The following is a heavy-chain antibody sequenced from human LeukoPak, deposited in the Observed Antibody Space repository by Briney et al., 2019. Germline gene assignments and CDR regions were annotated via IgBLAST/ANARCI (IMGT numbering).Heavy chain of an antibody. D-gene: IGHD6-13*01. V-gene: IGHV3-21*01. CDR3: ASLYSSSQPEIDY. CDR2: ISISSNYI. Sequence: PGGSLRLSCAASGFTFSRYSMNWVRQAPGKGLEWVSSISISSNYIYYTDSVKGRCTISRDNGKNSLYLQMNSLRAEDTAVYYCASLYSSSQPEIDYWGQGTLVTVSS. CDR1: GFTFSRYS. J-gene: IGHJ4*02.